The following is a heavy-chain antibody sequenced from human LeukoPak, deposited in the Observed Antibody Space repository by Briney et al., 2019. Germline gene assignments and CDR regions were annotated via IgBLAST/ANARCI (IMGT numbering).Heavy chain of an antibody. J-gene: IGHJ4*02. D-gene: IGHD3-22*01. CDR2: ISYDGSNK. CDR3: ARDPDSSGYYSFDY. CDR1: GFTFSNAW. Sequence: GGSLRLSCAASGFTFSNAWMSWVRQAPGKGLEWVAVISYDGSNKYYADSVKGRFTISRDNSKNTLYLQMNSLRAEDTAVYYCARDPDSSGYYSFDYWGQGTLVTVSS. V-gene: IGHV3-30-3*01.